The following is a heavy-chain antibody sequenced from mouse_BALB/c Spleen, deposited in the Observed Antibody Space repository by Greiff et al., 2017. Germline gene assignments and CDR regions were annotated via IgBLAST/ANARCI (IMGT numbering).Heavy chain of an antibody. V-gene: IGHV5-17*02. J-gene: IGHJ2*01. CDR2: ISSGSSTI. D-gene: IGHD1-1*01. CDR3: ARGYYYGSGGYFDY. CDR1: GFTFSSFG. Sequence: DVHLVESGGGLVQPGGSRKLSCAASGFTFSSFGMHWVRQAPEKGLEWVAYISSGSSTIYYADTVKGRFTITRDNPKNTLFLQMTSLRSEDAAMYYCARGYYYGSGGYFDYWGQGTTLTVSS.